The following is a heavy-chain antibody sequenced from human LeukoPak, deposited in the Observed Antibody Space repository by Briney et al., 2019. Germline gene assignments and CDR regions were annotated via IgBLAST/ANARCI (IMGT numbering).Heavy chain of an antibody. Sequence: GGSLRLSCAASGFTFNNYWMQWVRQAPGKGLVCVSRINGDGRTTIYADSGKGRFTISRDNAKNTLYLQMNSLRVEDTAVYYCARMLTGSYYFDYWGQGALVTVSS. CDR1: GFTFNNYW. CDR3: ARMLTGSYYFDY. D-gene: IGHD2-8*02. V-gene: IGHV3-74*01. CDR2: INGDGRTT. J-gene: IGHJ4*02.